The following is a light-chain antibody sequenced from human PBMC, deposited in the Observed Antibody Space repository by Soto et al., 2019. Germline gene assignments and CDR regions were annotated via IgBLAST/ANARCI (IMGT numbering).Light chain of an antibody. V-gene: IGKV3-15*01. J-gene: IGKJ2*01. Sequence: ETVMTQSPATLSVSPGDRVTLSCRASQSIGTNLLWLQQSPGQPPRLLISGASDRVARVPDRFSGSVSGTDFTLTISGLQSEDCSVYYCQKYAGWPRTFGQGTKLEIK. CDR2: GAS. CDR1: QSIGTN. CDR3: QKYAGWPRT.